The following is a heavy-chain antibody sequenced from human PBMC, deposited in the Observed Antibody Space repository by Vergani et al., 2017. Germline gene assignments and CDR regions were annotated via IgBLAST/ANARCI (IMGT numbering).Heavy chain of an antibody. CDR3: ARSRSYTIFGVVIVDAFDI. CDR1: GFTFSDYY. V-gene: IGHV3-11*06. J-gene: IGHJ3*02. CDR2: ISSSSSYT. D-gene: IGHD3-3*01. Sequence: QVQLVESGGGLVKPGGSLRLSCAASGFTFSDYYMSWIRQAPGKGLEWVSYISSSSSYTNYADSVKGRFTISRDNAKTSLYLQMNSLRAEDTAVYYCARSRSYTIFGVVIVDAFDIWGQGTMVTVSS.